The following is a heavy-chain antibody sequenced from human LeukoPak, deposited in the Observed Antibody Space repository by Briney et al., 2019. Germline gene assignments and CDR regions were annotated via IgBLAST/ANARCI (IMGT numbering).Heavy chain of an antibody. CDR2: ISSSGSTI. J-gene: IGHJ4*02. CDR3: ARDRYYYDSSGYPGRYFDY. Sequence: GGSLRLSCAGSGFTLSNSWMGWVRQAPGKGLEWVSYISSSGSTIYYADSVKGRFTISRDNAKNSLYLQMNSLRAEDTAVYYCARDRYYYDSSGYPGRYFDYWGQGTLVTVSS. CDR1: GFTLSNSW. D-gene: IGHD3-22*01. V-gene: IGHV3-48*04.